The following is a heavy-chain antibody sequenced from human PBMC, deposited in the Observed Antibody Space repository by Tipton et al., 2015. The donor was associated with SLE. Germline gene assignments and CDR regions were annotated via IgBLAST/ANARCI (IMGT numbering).Heavy chain of an antibody. CDR1: GGSISSHY. CDR2: IYTSGST. D-gene: IGHD4-11*01. Sequence: TLSLTCTVSGGSISSHYWSWIRQPPGKGLEWIGYIYTSGSTNYNPSLKSRVTISVDTSKNQFSLKLSSVTAADTAVYYCARHHYSNYVHDYWGQGTLVTVSS. V-gene: IGHV4-4*08. CDR3: ARHHYSNYVHDY. J-gene: IGHJ4*02.